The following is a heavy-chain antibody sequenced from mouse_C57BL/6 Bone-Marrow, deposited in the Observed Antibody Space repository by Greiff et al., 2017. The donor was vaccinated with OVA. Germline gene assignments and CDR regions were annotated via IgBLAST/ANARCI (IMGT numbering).Heavy chain of an antibody. V-gene: IGHV1-55*01. Sequence: QVQLQQPGAELVKPGASVKMSCKASGYTFTSYWITWVKQRPGQGLEWIGDIYPGSGSTNYNEKFKSKATLTVDTSSSTAYMQLSSLTSEDSAVDYCARGGPYYDGSSYGGKAYWGQGTLVTVSA. J-gene: IGHJ3*01. CDR1: GYTFTSYW. D-gene: IGHD1-1*01. CDR3: ARGGPYYDGSSYGGKAY. CDR2: IYPGSGST.